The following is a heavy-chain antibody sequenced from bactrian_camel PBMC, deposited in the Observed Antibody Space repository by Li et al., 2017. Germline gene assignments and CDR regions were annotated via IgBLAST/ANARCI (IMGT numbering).Heavy chain of an antibody. J-gene: IGHJ4*01. D-gene: IGHD3*01. V-gene: IGHV3S1*01. Sequence: HVQLVESGGGSVQPGGSLRLPCQVSAMNYKSKCVAWFRQVPGKKREGVAYIHVANPRIYCTDLAKGRFTISQDLARNMVYLQMNNLEPDDTAMYYCAESMACDMKWLSRWGQGTQVTVS. CDR3: AESMACDMKWLSR. CDR2: IHVANPRI. CDR1: AMNYKSKC.